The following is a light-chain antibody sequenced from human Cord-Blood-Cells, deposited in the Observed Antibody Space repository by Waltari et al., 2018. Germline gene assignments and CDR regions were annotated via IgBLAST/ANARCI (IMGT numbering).Light chain of an antibody. V-gene: IGLV2-14*01. CDR1: SSDGGGYNF. CDR3: SSYTSSSTYV. Sequence: QAALTQFAPLSWAPGQSITISRTCNSSDGGGYNFFPWYQQHPGKAPKLMIYEVSNRPSGVSNRFSGSKSGNTASLTISGLQAEDEADYYCSSYTSSSTYVFGTGTKVTVL. CDR2: EVS. J-gene: IGLJ1*01.